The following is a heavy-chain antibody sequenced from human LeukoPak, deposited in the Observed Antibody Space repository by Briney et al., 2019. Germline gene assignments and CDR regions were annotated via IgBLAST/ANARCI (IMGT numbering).Heavy chain of an antibody. Sequence: GGSLRLSCAASGFTFSSYAMSWVRQAPGKGLEWVSAISGSGGSTYYADSVEGRFTISRDNSKNTLYLQMNSLRAEDTAVYYCARDGSLGYCSGGSCYLNYYYYYGMDVWGQGTTVTVSS. J-gene: IGHJ6*02. D-gene: IGHD2-15*01. CDR1: GFTFSSYA. CDR2: ISGSGGST. V-gene: IGHV3-23*01. CDR3: ARDGSLGYCSGGSCYLNYYYYYGMDV.